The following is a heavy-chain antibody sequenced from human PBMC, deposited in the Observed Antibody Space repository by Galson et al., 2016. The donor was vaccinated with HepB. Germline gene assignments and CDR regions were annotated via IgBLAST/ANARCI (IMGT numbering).Heavy chain of an antibody. CDR2: IYYSGTTST. CDR3: ARHSSYYGNFDY. V-gene: IGHV4-61*08. J-gene: IGHJ4*02. CDR1: GGSVSSAGYY. D-gene: IGHD2-15*01. Sequence: SETLSLTCTVSGGSVSSAGYYWSWIRQPPGKGLEWIGYIYYSGTTSTTYNPSLKSRVTISVDTSKDQFSLNLSSVTAADTAVYYCARHSSYYGNFDYWGQGTLVTVSS.